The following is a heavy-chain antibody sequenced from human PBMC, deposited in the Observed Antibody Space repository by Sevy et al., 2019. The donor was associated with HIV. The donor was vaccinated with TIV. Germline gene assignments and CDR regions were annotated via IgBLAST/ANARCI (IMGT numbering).Heavy chain of an antibody. CDR2: IWYDGSNI. CDR1: GLMISTYG. D-gene: IGHD1-26*01. CDR3: ARDDRVSGGLGGYFNYGMDV. Sequence: GGSLRLSCAASGLMISTYGMHWVRQAPGRGLEWVALIWYDGSNINYGDSVKGRFIISRDNSKNTVFLDMNSLRAEDSAVYYCARDDRVSGGLGGYFNYGMDVWGQGTTVTVSS. V-gene: IGHV3-33*01. J-gene: IGHJ6*02.